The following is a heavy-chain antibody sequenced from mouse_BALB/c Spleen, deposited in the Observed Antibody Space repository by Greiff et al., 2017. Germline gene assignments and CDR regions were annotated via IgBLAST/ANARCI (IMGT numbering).Heavy chain of an antibody. Sequence: EVMLVESGGGLVQPGGSRKLSCAASGFTFSSFGMHWVRQAPEKGLEWVAYISSGSSTIYYADTVKGRFTISRDNPKNTLFLQMTSLRSEDTAMYYCARDYRFMDYWGQGTSVTVSS. CDR2: ISSGSSTI. V-gene: IGHV5-17*02. CDR3: ARDYRFMDY. D-gene: IGHD2-14*01. CDR1: GFTFSSFG. J-gene: IGHJ4*01.